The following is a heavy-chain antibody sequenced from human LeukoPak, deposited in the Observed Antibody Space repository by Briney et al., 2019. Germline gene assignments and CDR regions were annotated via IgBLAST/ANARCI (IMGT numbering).Heavy chain of an antibody. V-gene: IGHV1-2*02. Sequence: ASVKVSCKASGYTFTGYYMHWVRQAPGQGLEWMGWINPNSGGTNYVQKFQGRVTMTRDTSISTAYMELSRLRSDDTAVYYCARDSAAQGYCSGGSCFDRRDAFDIWGQGTMVTVSS. CDR1: GYTFTGYY. CDR2: INPNSGGT. CDR3: ARDSAAQGYCSGGSCFDRRDAFDI. J-gene: IGHJ3*02. D-gene: IGHD2-15*01.